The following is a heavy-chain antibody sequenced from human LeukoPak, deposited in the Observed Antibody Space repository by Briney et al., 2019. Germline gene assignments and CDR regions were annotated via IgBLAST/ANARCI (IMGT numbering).Heavy chain of an antibody. J-gene: IGHJ5*02. CDR3: ATSGGDWFDP. Sequence: SETLSLTCTVSGDSISSSPYYWGWIRQSPGKGLEWIGNIYNSGGTYYNPSLKSRVTILVDTSNNQFSLKLNSVTAADTAFYYCATSGGDWFDPWGQGTLVIVSS. D-gene: IGHD3-10*01. CDR1: GDSISSSPYY. V-gene: IGHV4-39*07. CDR2: IYNSGGT.